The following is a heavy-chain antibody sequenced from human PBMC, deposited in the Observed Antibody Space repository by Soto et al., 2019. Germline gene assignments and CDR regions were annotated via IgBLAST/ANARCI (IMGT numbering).Heavy chain of an antibody. J-gene: IGHJ6*02. CDR2: IYTSAST. CDR1: GADINTYS. D-gene: IGHD6-19*01. Sequence: SETLSLTCTVSGADINTYSWTWIRQPAGKGLEWIGRIYTSASTNYNPSLRGRVTLSVDTSTNQVSLKLTSVTAADTAAYYCARDREAGYNYYYGIDVWGQGATVTVSS. CDR3: ARDREAGYNYYYGIDV. V-gene: IGHV4-4*07.